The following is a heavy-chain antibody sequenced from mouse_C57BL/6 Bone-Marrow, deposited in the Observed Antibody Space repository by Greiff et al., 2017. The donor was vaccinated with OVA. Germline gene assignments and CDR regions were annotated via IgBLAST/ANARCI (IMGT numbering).Heavy chain of an antibody. Sequence: VQLQQSGAELVKPGASVKLSCTASGFNIKDYYMHWVKQRTEQGLEWIGRIDPEDGETKSAPKFQGKATITADTSSNTAYLQLSSLTSEDTAVYYCASSPPYGNSLFDYWGQGTTLTVSS. CDR3: ASSPPYGNSLFDY. J-gene: IGHJ2*01. D-gene: IGHD2-1*01. CDR2: IDPEDGET. CDR1: GFNIKDYY. V-gene: IGHV14-2*01.